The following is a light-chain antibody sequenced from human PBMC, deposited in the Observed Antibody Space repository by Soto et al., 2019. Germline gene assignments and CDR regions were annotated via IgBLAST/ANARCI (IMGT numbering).Light chain of an antibody. J-gene: IGLJ1*01. CDR3: AAWDDSLNGSYV. Sequence: QSVLTQPPSASGSPGQSVAISCTGTSSDVGGYNYVSWYQQHPGKAPKLMIYEVNKRPSGVPDRFSGSKSGNTASLTVSGLQAEDEADYYCAAWDDSLNGSYVFGTGTKVTVL. V-gene: IGLV2-8*01. CDR2: EVN. CDR1: SSDVGGYNY.